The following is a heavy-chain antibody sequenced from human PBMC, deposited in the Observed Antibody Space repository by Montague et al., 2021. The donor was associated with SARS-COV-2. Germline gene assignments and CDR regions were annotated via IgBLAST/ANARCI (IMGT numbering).Heavy chain of an antibody. CDR3: ARDYGDYSYYYGLDV. CDR1: GGSIRSGSYY. CDR2: IYSSGST. V-gene: IGHV4-61*02. D-gene: IGHD4-17*01. J-gene: IGHJ6*02. Sequence: TLSLTCTVSGGSIRSGSYYWSWIRQPAGKGLEWIGRIYSSGSTNYNPSLKSRVTMSVDTSKNQFSLKVSSVTAADRAVYYCARDYGDYSYYYGLDVWGQGTTVTVSS.